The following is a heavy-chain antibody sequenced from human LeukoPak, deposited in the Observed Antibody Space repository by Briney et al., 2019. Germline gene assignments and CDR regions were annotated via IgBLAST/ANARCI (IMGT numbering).Heavy chain of an antibody. J-gene: IGHJ6*03. D-gene: IGHD3-9*01. CDR2: INPNSGNT. CDR3: ARIGYDILTGYSGYYMDV. Sequence: GASVKVSCKASGYTFTGYYMHWVRQAPGQGLEWMGWINPNSGNTGYAQKFQGRVTMTRNTSISTAYMELSSLRSEDTAVYYCARIGYDILTGYSGYYMDVWGKGTTVTISS. V-gene: IGHV1-8*02. CDR1: GYTFTGYY.